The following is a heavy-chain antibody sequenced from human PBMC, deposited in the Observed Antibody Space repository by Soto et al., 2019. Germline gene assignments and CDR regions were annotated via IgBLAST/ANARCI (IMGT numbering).Heavy chain of an antibody. CDR1: GFTVSSYA. Sequence: GGSLRLSCAASGFTVSSYAMSWVRQAPGKGLEWVSAISGSGGSTYYADSVKGRFTISRDNSKNTPYLQMNVLRAEDTAVYYCAKDRRITMIVVRGDAFDIWGPGTMVTVSS. CDR2: ISGSGGST. CDR3: AKDRRITMIVVRGDAFDI. J-gene: IGHJ3*02. V-gene: IGHV3-23*01. D-gene: IGHD3-22*01.